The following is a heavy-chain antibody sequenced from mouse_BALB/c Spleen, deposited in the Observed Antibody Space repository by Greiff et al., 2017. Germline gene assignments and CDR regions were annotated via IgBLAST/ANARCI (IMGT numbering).Heavy chain of an antibody. V-gene: IGHV1-80*01. CDR1: GYAFSSYW. D-gene: IGHD2-10*02. J-gene: IGHJ3*01. CDR2: IYPGDGDT. CDR3: HVYGNFAY. Sequence: VQLQQSGAELVRPGSSVKISCKASGYAFSSYWMNWVKQRPGQGLEWIGQIYPGDGDTNYNGKFKGKATLTADKSSSTAYMQLSSLTSEDSAVYFCHVYGNFAYWGQGTLVTVSA.